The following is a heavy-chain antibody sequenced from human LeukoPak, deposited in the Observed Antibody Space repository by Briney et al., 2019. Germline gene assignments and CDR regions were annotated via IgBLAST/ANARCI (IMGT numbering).Heavy chain of an antibody. D-gene: IGHD3-10*01. CDR1: GYTLTELS. CDR3: ATLKVRGVIAEADWFAP. Sequence: ASVRVSCTVSGYTLTELSMHWVRQAPGKGLEWVGGFDPEDGETIYAQKFQGRVTMTEDTSKDTAYMELSSLRSEDTAVYYCATLKVRGVIAEADWFAPWGQGTLVTVSS. CDR2: FDPEDGET. V-gene: IGHV1-24*01. J-gene: IGHJ5*02.